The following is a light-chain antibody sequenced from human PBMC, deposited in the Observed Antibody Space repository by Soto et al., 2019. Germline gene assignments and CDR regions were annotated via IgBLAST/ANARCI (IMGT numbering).Light chain of an antibody. CDR1: QSVPCN. Sequence: EIVLRQSPGTLSLSPGERASLSCGASQSVPCNYLAWYQHKPGRPPRLVIYGASTRTTGTPATFSGSASGTEFTLTISSLQSEDFAVYFCQQYHDWPRTFGQGTKVDIK. V-gene: IGKV3D-15*01. CDR2: GAS. CDR3: QQYHDWPRT. J-gene: IGKJ1*01.